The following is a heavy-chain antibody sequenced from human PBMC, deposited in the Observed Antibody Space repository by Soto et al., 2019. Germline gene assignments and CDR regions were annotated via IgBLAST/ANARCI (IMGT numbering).Heavy chain of an antibody. D-gene: IGHD2-21*02. Sequence: SETLSLTCTVSGGSISSGGYYWSWIRQHPGKGLEWIGYIYYSGSSNYNPSLKSRITISVDTSKNQFYLKLNSVTAADTAVYYCARLTRPVVTLFDYWGQGALVTVSS. CDR1: GGSISSGGYY. V-gene: IGHV4-31*03. CDR3: ARLTRPVVTLFDY. J-gene: IGHJ4*02. CDR2: IYYSGSS.